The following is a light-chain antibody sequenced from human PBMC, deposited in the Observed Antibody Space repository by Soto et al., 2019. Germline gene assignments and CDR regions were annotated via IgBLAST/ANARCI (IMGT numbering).Light chain of an antibody. Sequence: QSVLTQPPSVSAAPGQKVTISCSGRNSNIGNKDVSWYQQFPGTAPKLLIYDNDRRPSGIPDRFSASKSGTLVTLAITGLQTGDEADYYCGTWDSSLSVVVFGGGTKVTVL. J-gene: IGLJ2*01. CDR1: NSNIGNKD. V-gene: IGLV1-51*01. CDR2: DND. CDR3: GTWDSSLSVVV.